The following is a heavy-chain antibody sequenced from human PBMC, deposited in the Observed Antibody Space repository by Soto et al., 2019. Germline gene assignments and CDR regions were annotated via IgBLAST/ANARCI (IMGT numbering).Heavy chain of an antibody. D-gene: IGHD3-22*01. CDR3: ARDLSICYDSYYFDY. CDR1: GYLISSGYY. CDR2: IDYSGRT. Sequence: SDTLSLTCSVSGYLISSGYYWGWVRQTPGKGLEWIGSIDYSGRTYKHPSLKSGVTASVDLTKNQFSLNLRSVTAADTAVYFCARDLSICYDSYYFDYWGQGALVTVSS. V-gene: IGHV4-38-2*02. J-gene: IGHJ4*02.